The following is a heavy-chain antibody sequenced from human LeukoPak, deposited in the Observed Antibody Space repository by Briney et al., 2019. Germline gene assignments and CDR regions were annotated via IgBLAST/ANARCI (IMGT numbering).Heavy chain of an antibody. Sequence: GGSLRLSCAASGFTFSTYRMNWVRQAPGKGLEWVSSISSSSSYIYYADSVNGRFTISRDNAKNSLFPQMDSLRAEDTAVYYCAREVRVTTVLDYWGQGTQVTVFS. CDR2: ISSSSSYI. J-gene: IGHJ4*02. D-gene: IGHD4-17*01. V-gene: IGHV3-21*06. CDR1: GFTFSTYR. CDR3: AREVRVTTVLDY.